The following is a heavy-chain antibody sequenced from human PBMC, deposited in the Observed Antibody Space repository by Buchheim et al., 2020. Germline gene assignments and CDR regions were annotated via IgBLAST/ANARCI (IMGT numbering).Heavy chain of an antibody. CDR1: GFTFSSYS. CDR3: ARDRVVVVVAASFWFDP. J-gene: IGHJ5*02. V-gene: IGHV3-21*01. Sequence: EVQLVESGGGLVKPGGSLRLSCAASGFTFSSYSMNWVRQAPGKGLEWVSSITSSSSYIYYADSVKGRFTIYRDNAKNSLYPQMNSLRAEDTAVYYCARDRVVVVVAASFWFDPWGQGTL. D-gene: IGHD2-15*01. CDR2: ITSSSSYI.